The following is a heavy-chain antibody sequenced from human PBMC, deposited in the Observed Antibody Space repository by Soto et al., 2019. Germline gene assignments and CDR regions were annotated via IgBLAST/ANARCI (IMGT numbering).Heavy chain of an antibody. Sequence: QVQLQESGPGLVKPSQTLSLTCTVSGGSISSGDYYWSWIRQPPGKGLEWIGYISYSGSTYYNPSLKGQVTILVDTSKNQFALKLSSVTAADTAVYYCARDEGAQGLDYWGQGTLLTVSS. CDR3: ARDEGAQGLDY. V-gene: IGHV4-30-4*01. CDR2: ISYSGST. CDR1: GGSISSGDYY. D-gene: IGHD1-26*01. J-gene: IGHJ4*02.